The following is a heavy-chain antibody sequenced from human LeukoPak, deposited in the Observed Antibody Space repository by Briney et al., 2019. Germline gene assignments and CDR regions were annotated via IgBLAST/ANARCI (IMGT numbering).Heavy chain of an antibody. D-gene: IGHD5-18*01. Sequence: PSGTLSLTCTVSGGSISSSSYYWGWIRQPPGKGLEWIGYISYSGSTKYNPSLKSRLTMSVDTSKNQFSLKLSSVTAADTAMYYCARDSYNYGSGSLDYWGRGTLVTVSS. CDR2: ISYSGST. J-gene: IGHJ4*02. V-gene: IGHV4-61*01. CDR1: GGSISSSSYY. CDR3: ARDSYNYGSGSLDY.